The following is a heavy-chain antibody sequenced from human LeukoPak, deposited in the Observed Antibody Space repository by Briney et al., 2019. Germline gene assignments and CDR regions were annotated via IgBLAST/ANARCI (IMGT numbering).Heavy chain of an antibody. CDR2: ISSSNSYT. D-gene: IGHD1-26*01. Sequence: GGSLRLSCAASGFSFTSYSFNWVRQAPGKGLEWVSSISSSNSYTYYADSVKGRFTISRDNAKNSLYLQMNSLRAEDTALYYCARVYSGSFSPFDYWGQGTLVTVSS. CDR3: ARVYSGSFSPFDY. J-gene: IGHJ4*02. CDR1: GFSFTSYS. V-gene: IGHV3-21*04.